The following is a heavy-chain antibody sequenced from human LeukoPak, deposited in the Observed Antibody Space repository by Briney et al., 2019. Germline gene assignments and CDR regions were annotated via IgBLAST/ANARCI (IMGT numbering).Heavy chain of an antibody. CDR3: VRANYFDY. CDR2: IYNSGST. J-gene: IGHJ4*02. V-gene: IGHV4-59*01. Sequence: SETLSLTCTVSGGSISSSYWSWIRQPPGKGLEWIGNIYNSGSTNYNPSLKSRVTISVDTSKNQFSLKLSSVTAADTAVYYCVRANYFDYWGQGTLVTVSS. CDR1: GGSISSSY.